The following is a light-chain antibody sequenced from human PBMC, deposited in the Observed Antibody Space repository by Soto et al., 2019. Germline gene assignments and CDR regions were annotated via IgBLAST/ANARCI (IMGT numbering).Light chain of an antibody. V-gene: IGKV1-39*01. CDR3: QQSYNAPRT. Sequence: DLQMTQSPSSLSASVGDRVTITCRASQTIKTYLNWYQQKPGKAPEVLIYAASNLRSGVPSRFSGSGSGTDFTLTISSLQPEDFATYYCQQSYNAPRTFGQGTKVEVK. CDR2: AAS. CDR1: QTIKTY. J-gene: IGKJ1*01.